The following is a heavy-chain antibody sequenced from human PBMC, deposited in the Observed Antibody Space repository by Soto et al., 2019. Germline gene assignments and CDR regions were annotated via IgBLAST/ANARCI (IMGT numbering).Heavy chain of an antibody. V-gene: IGHV5-10-1*01. CDR2: IDPSDSRT. D-gene: IGHD2-8*01. J-gene: IGHJ4*02. CDR3: ASHDHNDHFAF. CDR1: GYMFPIYH. Sequence: GESLKNPCEASGYMFPIYHISWVRQMPGKGLEWVGKIDPSDSRTMYRPSSRARITISVDKSINTAYLEWGRLKASDTAMYYCASHDHNDHFAFWGQGTQVTGSS.